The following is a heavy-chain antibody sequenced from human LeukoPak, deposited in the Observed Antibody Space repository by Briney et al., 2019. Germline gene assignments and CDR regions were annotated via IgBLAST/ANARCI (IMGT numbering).Heavy chain of an antibody. CDR1: GFTFDDYG. CDR3: ATLGYCSGGSCYFSSLSGSYYMDV. J-gene: IGHJ6*03. V-gene: IGHV3-20*04. D-gene: IGHD2-15*01. CDR2: INWNGDST. Sequence: GGSLRLSCAASGFTFDDYGMTWVRQAPGKGLEWVSGINWNGDSTGYADSVKGRFTISRDNAKNSLYLQMNSLRAEDTAVYYCATLGYCSGGSCYFSSLSGSYYMDVWGKGTTVTISS.